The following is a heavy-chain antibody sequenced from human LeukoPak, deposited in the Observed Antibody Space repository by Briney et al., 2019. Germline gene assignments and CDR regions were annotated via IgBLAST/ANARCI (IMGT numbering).Heavy chain of an antibody. CDR3: ARDQSVRGADYGMDV. V-gene: IGHV4-59*01. D-gene: IGHD3-10*01. CDR2: IYYSGST. Sequence: SETLSLTCTVSGDSISSYYRSWIRQPPGKGLEWIGYIYYSGSTNYNPSLKSRVTISVDTSKNQFSLKLSSVTAADTAVYYCARDQSVRGADYGMDVWGKGTTVTVSS. J-gene: IGHJ6*04. CDR1: GDSISSYY.